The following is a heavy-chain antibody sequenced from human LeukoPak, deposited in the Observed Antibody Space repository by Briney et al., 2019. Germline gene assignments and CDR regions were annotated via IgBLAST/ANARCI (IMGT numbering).Heavy chain of an antibody. CDR1: GFTFSSYS. J-gene: IGHJ6*03. D-gene: IGHD3-10*01. CDR2: ISSSSSYI. CDR3: ARVLLWFGESAWDYYYMDV. Sequence: GGSLRLFCAASGFTFSSYSMNWVRQAPGKGLEWVSSISSSSSYIYYADSVKGRFTISRDNAKNSLYLQMNSLRSDDTAVYYCARVLLWFGESAWDYYYMDVWGKGTTVTVSS. V-gene: IGHV3-21*04.